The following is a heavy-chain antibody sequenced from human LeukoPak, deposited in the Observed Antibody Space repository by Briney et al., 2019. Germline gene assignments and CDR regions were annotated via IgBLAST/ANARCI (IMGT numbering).Heavy chain of an antibody. CDR3: ALLAVASDFDY. J-gene: IGHJ4*02. CDR1: GFPFSVYE. Sequence: PGGSLRLSCAVSGFPFSVYEINWVRQAPGKGLEWVSNIGSSGTTRYYADSVKGRFSISRDNAENSLYLQINSLRVEDTGIYYCALLAVASDFDYWGQGALVTVSS. D-gene: IGHD6-19*01. CDR2: IGSSGTTR. V-gene: IGHV3-48*03.